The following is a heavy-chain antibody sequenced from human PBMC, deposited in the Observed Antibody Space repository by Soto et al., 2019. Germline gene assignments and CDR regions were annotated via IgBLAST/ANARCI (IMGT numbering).Heavy chain of an antibody. CDR2: SSPRGDTI. CDR1: GFSLANYP. Sequence: GGSLRLSCVASGFSLANYPMNWFRQTPGKGLEWISYSSPRGDTIYYADSVEGRFTISRDNARNSLSLHMSSLRDEDSALYYCAKGPHTNVGWPYYFESWGQGVPVTVSS. J-gene: IGHJ4*02. D-gene: IGHD6-19*01. CDR3: AKGPHTNVGWPYYFES. V-gene: IGHV3-48*02.